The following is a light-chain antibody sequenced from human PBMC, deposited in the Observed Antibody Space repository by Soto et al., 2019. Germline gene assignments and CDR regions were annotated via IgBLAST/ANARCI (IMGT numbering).Light chain of an antibody. CDR2: GAS. CDR1: QDINNY. J-gene: IGKJ1*01. V-gene: IGKV1-27*01. Sequence: DIQMTQSPSSLSASLADRVTITCRASQDINNYLAWYQQRPGKVPKLLIYGASTLQSGVPSRLSGSGSGTDFTLTISSLQPEDVATYYCQKYNSAPLTFGQGTKVEIK. CDR3: QKYNSAPLT.